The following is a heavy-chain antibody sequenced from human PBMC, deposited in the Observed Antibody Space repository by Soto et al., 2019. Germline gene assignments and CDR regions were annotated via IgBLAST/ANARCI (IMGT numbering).Heavy chain of an antibody. V-gene: IGHV3-23*01. J-gene: IGHJ3*02. CDR3: ARRNWNYGAFDI. CDR2: ISGSGGRT. CDR1: GFTFSSYA. D-gene: IGHD1-7*01. Sequence: GGSLRLSCAASGFTFSSYAMSWVRQAPGKGLEWVSGISGSGGRTYYADSVKGRFTISRDNSKNTLYLQMNSLRVEDTAVYYCARRNWNYGAFDIWGQGTMVTVSS.